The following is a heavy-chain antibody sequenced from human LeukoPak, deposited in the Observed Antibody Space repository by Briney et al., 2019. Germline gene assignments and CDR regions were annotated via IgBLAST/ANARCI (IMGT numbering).Heavy chain of an antibody. CDR1: GFTFSSYA. CDR2: ISYDGSNK. J-gene: IGHJ4*02. D-gene: IGHD3-22*01. CDR3: AKKAAMYDSSGSFDD. V-gene: IGHV3-30-3*02. Sequence: PGGSLRLSCAASGFTFSSYAMHWVRQAPGKGLEWVAVISYDGSNKYYADSVKGRFTISRDNSKNTLYLQMNSLRAEDTAIYYCAKKAAMYDSSGSFDDWGQGTLVTV.